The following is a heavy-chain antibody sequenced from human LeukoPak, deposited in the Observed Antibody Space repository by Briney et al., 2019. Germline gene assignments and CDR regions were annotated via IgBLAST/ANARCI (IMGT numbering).Heavy chain of an antibody. D-gene: IGHD3-22*01. CDR3: ARDVYFPDTSGYKDF. Sequence: SSETLSLTCDVSGGSVSSTSYYWGWFRQPPGKGLEWIGIIYQSGSTYYNPSLKSRVAISLDTSKNQFSLKLSSVTAADTAVYYCARDVYFPDTSGYKDFWGQGALVTVSS. J-gene: IGHJ4*02. CDR2: IYQSGST. V-gene: IGHV4-39*07. CDR1: GGSVSSTSYY.